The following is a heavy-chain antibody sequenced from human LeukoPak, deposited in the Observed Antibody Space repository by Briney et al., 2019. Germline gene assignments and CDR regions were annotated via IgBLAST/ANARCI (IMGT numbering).Heavy chain of an antibody. CDR3: ATYKSKYSGYDSDY. V-gene: IGHV3-30-3*01. Sequence: PGGSLRLSCAASGFTFSSFAMHWVRQAPGKGLEWVALIAYDGSNKYYADSVKGRFTISRDNSKNTLNLQMNSLRAEDTAVYYCATYKSKYSGYDSDYWGQGTLVTVSS. J-gene: IGHJ4*02. CDR1: GFTFSSFA. D-gene: IGHD5-12*01. CDR2: IAYDGSNK.